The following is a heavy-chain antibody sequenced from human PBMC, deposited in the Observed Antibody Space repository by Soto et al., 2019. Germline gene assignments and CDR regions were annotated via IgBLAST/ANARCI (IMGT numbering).Heavy chain of an antibody. CDR1: GGSFSGYY. V-gene: IGHV4-34*01. D-gene: IGHD6-13*01. Sequence: SETLSLTCAVYGGSFSGYYWSWIRQPPGKGLEWIGEINHSGSTNYNPSLKSRVTISVDTSKNQFSLKLSSVTAADTAVYYCARGSGQRLVHHLYYMAFRGKGTTVPVSS. CDR2: INHSGST. CDR3: ARGSGQRLVHHLYYMAF. J-gene: IGHJ6*03.